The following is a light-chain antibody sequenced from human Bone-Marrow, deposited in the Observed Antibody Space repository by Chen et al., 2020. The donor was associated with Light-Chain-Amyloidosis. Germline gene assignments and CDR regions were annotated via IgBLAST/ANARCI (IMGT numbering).Light chain of an antibody. CDR3: SSYTGGNSPYG. CDR2: EVS. Sequence: QSALTQPPSASGSPGQSVTISCTGTSSDVGGYNYVSWYQQHPGKAPKLMIYEVSKRPSGVPDRFAGSKSANTASLTVDGLQAEDEADYYCSSYTGGNSPYGFGTGTKVTVL. J-gene: IGLJ1*01. V-gene: IGLV2-8*01. CDR1: SSDVGGYNY.